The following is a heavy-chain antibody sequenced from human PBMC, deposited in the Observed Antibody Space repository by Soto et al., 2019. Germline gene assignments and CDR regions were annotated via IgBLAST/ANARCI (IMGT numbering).Heavy chain of an antibody. CDR2: IYHSGST. Sequence: PSETLSLTCAVSSGSISSSNWWSWVRQPPGKGLEWIGEIYHSGSTNYNPSLKSRVTISVDKSKNQFSLKLSSVTVADTAFYYCAGGGSIVVATRRLMDVWGKGTTVTVSS. D-gene: IGHD3-22*01. J-gene: IGHJ6*03. V-gene: IGHV4-4*02. CDR3: AGGGSIVVATRRLMDV. CDR1: SGSISSSNW.